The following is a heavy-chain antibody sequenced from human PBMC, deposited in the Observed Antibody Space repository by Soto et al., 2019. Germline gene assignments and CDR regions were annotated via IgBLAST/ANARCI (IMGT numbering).Heavy chain of an antibody. CDR3: ARERYDFWSGYPNYFDY. CDR2: IYYSGST. V-gene: IGHV4-31*03. Sequence: SETLSLTCTVSGGSVSSSSYYWGQVRQPPGKGLEWIGYIYYSGSTYYNPSLKSRVTISVDTSKNQFSLKLSSVTAADTAVYYCARERYDFWSGYPNYFDYWGQGTLVTVSS. CDR1: GGSVSSSSYY. D-gene: IGHD3-3*01. J-gene: IGHJ4*02.